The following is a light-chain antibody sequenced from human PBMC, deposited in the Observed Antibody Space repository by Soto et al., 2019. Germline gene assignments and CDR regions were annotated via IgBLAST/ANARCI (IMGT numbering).Light chain of an antibody. CDR2: GAS. J-gene: IGKJ4*01. CDR3: QQYGSSPLT. Sequence: ETMLTQSPGTLSLSPGERATLSCRASQSVSSTYLAWYQQKPGQAPRLLIYGASSRATGIADRFSGSGSGTDFTLTISRLEPEDFAVYYCQQYGSSPLTFGGGTKVEI. V-gene: IGKV3-20*01. CDR1: QSVSSTY.